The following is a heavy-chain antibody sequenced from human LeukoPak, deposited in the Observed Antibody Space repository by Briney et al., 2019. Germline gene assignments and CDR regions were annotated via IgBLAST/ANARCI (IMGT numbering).Heavy chain of an antibody. D-gene: IGHD3-16*02. V-gene: IGHV3-23*01. CDR2: ISGSGGST. CDR3: AKAAQMITFGGVIVHRYYFVY. J-gene: IGHJ4*02. Sequence: GGSLTLFCAASGFTFSSYAMRWLRQAPGKGLEWVSAISGSGGSTYYADSVKGRFTISRDNSKNTLYLQMHILRAEDTAVYYCAKAAQMITFGGVIVHRYYFVYWSQGTLVTVSS. CDR1: GFTFSSYA.